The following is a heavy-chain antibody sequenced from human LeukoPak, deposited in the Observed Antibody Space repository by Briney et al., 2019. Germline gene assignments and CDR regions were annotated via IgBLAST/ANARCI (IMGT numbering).Heavy chain of an antibody. CDR2: INTNNGDT. V-gene: IGHV1-18*01. Sequence: ASVKVSCKASGYTLTSFGISWVRQAPGQGLEWMGWINTNNGDTNYAQKFQGRVTMTTDTSTSTAYMELRSLRSDDTAVYYCARDGRTAAGYPRYWGQGTLVTVSS. J-gene: IGHJ4*02. CDR3: ARDGRTAAGYPRY. CDR1: GYTLTSFG. D-gene: IGHD6-13*01.